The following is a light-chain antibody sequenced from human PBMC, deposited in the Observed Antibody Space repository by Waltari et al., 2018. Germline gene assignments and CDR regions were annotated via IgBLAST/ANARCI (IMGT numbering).Light chain of an antibody. J-gene: IGKJ4*01. CDR3: QQYYSTPLT. V-gene: IGKV4-1*01. Sequence: DIVMTQSPDSLAVSLGERATINCKSSQSVLYSSNNKNYLAWYQQKPVQPPKLLIYWASTRESGVPDRFRGSGSATDFTLTISSLQAEDVAVYYCQQYYSTPLTFGGGTKVEIK. CDR1: QSVLYSSNNKNY. CDR2: WAS.